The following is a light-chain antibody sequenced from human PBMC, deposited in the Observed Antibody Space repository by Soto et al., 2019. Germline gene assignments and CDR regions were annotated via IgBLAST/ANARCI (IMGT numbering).Light chain of an antibody. CDR1: QSVSGQ. CDR3: QQSSTMPWT. CDR2: YIS. J-gene: IGKJ1*01. V-gene: IGKV1-39*01. Sequence: DIQMTQSPSSLSASVGDRVTITCRASQSVSGQLNWYQQKSGKAPKLLIYYISSLQSGVPPRFSGSGSGTDFTLIISSRQPEDFASYYCQQSSTMPWTFGQGTKVEIK.